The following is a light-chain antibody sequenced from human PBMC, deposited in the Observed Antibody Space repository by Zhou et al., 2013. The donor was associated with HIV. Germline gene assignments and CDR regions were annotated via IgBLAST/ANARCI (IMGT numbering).Light chain of an antibody. CDR1: SSDVGGYNY. V-gene: IGLV2-14*01. CDR2: DVN. CDR3: SSYTSSSTPV. Sequence: QSALTQPASVSGSPGQSITISCTGTSSDVGGYNYVSWYQQHPGKAPKLMIYDVNKRPSGVSNRFSGSKSGNTASLIISGLQAEDEADYYCSSYTSSSTPVFGGGIKLTVL. J-gene: IGLJ2*01.